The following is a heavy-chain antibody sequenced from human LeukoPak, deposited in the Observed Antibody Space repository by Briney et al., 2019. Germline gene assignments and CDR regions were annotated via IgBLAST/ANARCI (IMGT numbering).Heavy chain of an antibody. J-gene: IGHJ1*01. Sequence: PGGSLRLSCAASGFTFSSYGMHWVRQAPGKGLEWVAFIRYDGSNKYYADSVKGRFTISRDNSKNTLYLQMNSLRAEDTAVYYCAKGLGSIAAAENEYFQHWGQGTLVTVSS. CDR3: AKGLGSIAAAENEYFQH. CDR1: GFTFSSYG. D-gene: IGHD6-13*01. V-gene: IGHV3-30*02. CDR2: IRYDGSNK.